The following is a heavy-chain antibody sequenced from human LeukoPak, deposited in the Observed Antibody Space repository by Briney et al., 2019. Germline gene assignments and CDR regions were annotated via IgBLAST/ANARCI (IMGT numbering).Heavy chain of an antibody. CDR2: IYTSGRT. CDR3: ARNRQGAFDI. J-gene: IGHJ3*02. CDR1: GGSISSYY. Sequence: SETLSLTCTVSGGSISSYYRSWIRQPPGKGLEWIGYIYTSGRTNYNPSLKSRVTISVDTSKNQFSLKLSSVTAADTAVYYCARNRQGAFDIWGQGTMVTVSS. V-gene: IGHV4-4*09.